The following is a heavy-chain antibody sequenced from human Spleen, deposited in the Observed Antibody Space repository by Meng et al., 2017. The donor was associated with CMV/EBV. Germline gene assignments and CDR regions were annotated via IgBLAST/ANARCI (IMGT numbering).Heavy chain of an antibody. D-gene: IGHD3-16*01. V-gene: IGHV3-7*01. CDR2: INLYGSEK. CDR1: GFTFSSYW. J-gene: IGHJ3*02. Sequence: GGSLRLSCVASGFTFSSYWMSWVRQAPGRGLEWVANINLYGSEKYYMDSVKGRFTISRDNAKNSLYLQMNNLRAEDTAVYYCVTDQDRLGGIWGQGTMVTVSS. CDR3: VTDQDRLGGI.